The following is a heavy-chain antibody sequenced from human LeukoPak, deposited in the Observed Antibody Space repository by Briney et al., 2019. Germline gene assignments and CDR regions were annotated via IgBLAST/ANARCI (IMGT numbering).Heavy chain of an antibody. CDR2: ISSDGREE. V-gene: IGHV3-33*05. Sequence: ISSDGREEFYPDSVKGRFTISRDTSKNSLYLQMNSLRAEDTAVYYCARVQTSKTYYYYGMDVWGQGTTVTVSS. CDR3: ARVQTSKTYYYYGMDV. D-gene: IGHD1-7*01. J-gene: IGHJ6*02.